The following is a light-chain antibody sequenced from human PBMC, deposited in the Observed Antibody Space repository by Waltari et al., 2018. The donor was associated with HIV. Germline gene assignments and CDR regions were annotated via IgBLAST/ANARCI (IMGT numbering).Light chain of an antibody. CDR1: QSLLYSDGHHY. J-gene: IGKJ2*01. CDR2: KVS. CDR3: MQVRYWPHT. Sequence: VLMTQFPLSLAVTVGQTASLSCRSTQSLLYSDGHHYIFWFQLRPGHSPRRLIYKVSDRDSWVPGRFSGSEADSEFRLSINRVEARDAGLYCCMQVRYWPHTFGPGTKLQV. V-gene: IGKV2-30*01.